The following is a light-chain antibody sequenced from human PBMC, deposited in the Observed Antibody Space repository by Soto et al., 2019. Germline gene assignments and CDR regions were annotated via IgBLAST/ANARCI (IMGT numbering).Light chain of an antibody. V-gene: IGKV3-15*01. CDR2: DAS. CDR3: QQYNTWRT. Sequence: EIVMTQSPATLSVSPGERATLSCRASQSVSSNLAWYQQKPGQAPRLLIHDASTRAAGIPARFSGSGSGTDFTLTISSLQSEDFAVYYCQQYNTWRTFGQGTKVEIK. CDR1: QSVSSN. J-gene: IGKJ1*01.